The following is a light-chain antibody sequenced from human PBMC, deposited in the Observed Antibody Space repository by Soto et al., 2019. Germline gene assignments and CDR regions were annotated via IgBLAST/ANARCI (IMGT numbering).Light chain of an antibody. Sequence: ETVMTQSPATLSVSPGERATLSCRASQSLSSNLAWYQHKPGQPPRLLIYGASTRATGVPARFSGSGSGTEFTLTISSLQSEDVAVYYCQQYNNWPRGTFGQGTGVEIK. CDR3: QQYNNWPRGT. J-gene: IGKJ1*01. CDR1: QSLSSN. CDR2: GAS. V-gene: IGKV3-15*01.